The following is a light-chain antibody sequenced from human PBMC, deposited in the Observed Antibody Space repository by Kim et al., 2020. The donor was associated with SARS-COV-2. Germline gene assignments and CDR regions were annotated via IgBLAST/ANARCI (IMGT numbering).Light chain of an antibody. CDR2: GAS. CDR3: QQYGSSPRT. V-gene: IGKV3D-20*01. Sequence: PGERATLSCWASPSALRGYLALSQPTAALAPRLLVYGASSRATGIPDRFRGGGSGTDFTLTITRLEPEDFAVYYCQQYGSSPRTFGEGTKLDIK. J-gene: IGKJ2*02. CDR1: PSALRGY.